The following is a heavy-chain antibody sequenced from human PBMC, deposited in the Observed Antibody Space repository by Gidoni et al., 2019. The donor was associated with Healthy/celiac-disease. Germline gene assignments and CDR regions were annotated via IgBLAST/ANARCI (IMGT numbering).Heavy chain of an antibody. J-gene: IGHJ6*03. D-gene: IGHD6-19*01. Sequence: QVQLQESGPVLVKPSGTLSLTCAVSGGSISTSNWWSWVRQPPGKGLEWIGEIYHSRSTNYNTSRKSRVTISVDKSKNQFSLKLSSVTAADTAVYYCARDRQWLPPRGYMDVWGKGTTVTVSS. V-gene: IGHV4-4*02. CDR3: ARDRQWLPPRGYMDV. CDR1: GGSISTSNW. CDR2: IYHSRST.